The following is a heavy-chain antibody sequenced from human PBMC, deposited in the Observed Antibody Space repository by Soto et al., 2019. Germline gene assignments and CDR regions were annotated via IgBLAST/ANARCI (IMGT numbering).Heavy chain of an antibody. CDR2: IKQDGSEK. Sequence: GGSLRLSCAASGFTFSSYWMSWVRQAPGKGLEWVANIKQDGSEKYYVDSVKGRFTISRDNAKNSLYLQMNSLRAEDTAVYYCARRGGFTYYDILTGYWEGYYTYVWGKGSTVTVSS. CDR3: ARRGGFTYYDILTGYWEGYYTYV. J-gene: IGHJ6*03. V-gene: IGHV3-7*01. D-gene: IGHD3-9*01. CDR1: GFTFSSYW.